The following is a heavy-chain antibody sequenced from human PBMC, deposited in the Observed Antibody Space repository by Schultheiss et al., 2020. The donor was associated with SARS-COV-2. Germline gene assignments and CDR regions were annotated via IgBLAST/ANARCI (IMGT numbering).Heavy chain of an antibody. Sequence: ASVKVSCKASGYTFTSYDINWVRQATGQGLEWMGWINPNSGGTNYAQKFQGWVTMTRDTSISTAYMELSRLRSDDTAVYYCAREAVYGDYQGLDYWGQGTLVTVSS. CDR3: AREAVYGDYQGLDY. CDR2: INPNSGGT. CDR1: GYTFTSYD. D-gene: IGHD4-17*01. J-gene: IGHJ4*02. V-gene: IGHV1-2*04.